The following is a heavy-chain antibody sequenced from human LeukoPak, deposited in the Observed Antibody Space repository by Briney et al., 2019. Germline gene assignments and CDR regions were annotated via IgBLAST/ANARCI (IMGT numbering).Heavy chain of an antibody. CDR2: IYTSGST. Sequence: PSETLSLTCTVSGGSISSYYWSWIRQPAGKGLEWIGRIYTSGSTNYNPSLKSRVTMSVDTSKNQFSLKLSSLSAADTAVYCATGDTYDYWYFDLWGRGTLVTVSS. V-gene: IGHV4-4*07. CDR1: GGSISSYY. CDR3: ATGDTYDYWYFDL. D-gene: IGHD2-8*01. J-gene: IGHJ2*01.